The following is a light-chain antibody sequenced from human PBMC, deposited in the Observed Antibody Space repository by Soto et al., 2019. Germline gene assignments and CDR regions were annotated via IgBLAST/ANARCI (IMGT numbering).Light chain of an antibody. Sequence: EIVMTQSPATLSVSPGERAPLSCRASESVSDNYLAWYQQRSGQAPRLVIYGASSRASAVPDRFSGSGSVADFTLAISRLQTEDFAVYYCQPYGSSPLTFGGGTKVEIK. CDR1: ESVSDNY. J-gene: IGKJ4*01. CDR3: QPYGSSPLT. V-gene: IGKV3-20*01. CDR2: GAS.